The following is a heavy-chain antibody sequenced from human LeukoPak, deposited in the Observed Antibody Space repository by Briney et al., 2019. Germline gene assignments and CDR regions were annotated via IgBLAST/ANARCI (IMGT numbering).Heavy chain of an antibody. Sequence: ASVKVSCKASGYTFTSYYMHWVRQAPGQGLEWMGIINPSGGSTSYAQKFQGRVTMTRDTSTSTVYMELSSLRSEDTAVYYCAREYYDFWSGYYGYNWFDPRGQGTLVTVSS. D-gene: IGHD3-3*01. J-gene: IGHJ5*02. CDR1: GYTFTSYY. V-gene: IGHV1-46*01. CDR2: INPSGGST. CDR3: AREYYDFWSGYYGYNWFDP.